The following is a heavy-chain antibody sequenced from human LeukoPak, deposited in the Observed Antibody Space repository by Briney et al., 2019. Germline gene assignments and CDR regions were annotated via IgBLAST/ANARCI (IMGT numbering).Heavy chain of an antibody. D-gene: IGHD1-7*01. CDR1: GYTFTSYY. CDR3: ASTGTTRANFDY. J-gene: IGHJ4*02. V-gene: IGHV1-46*01. Sequence: ASVRVSCKASGYTFTSYYMHWVRQAPGQGLEWMGIINPSGGSTSYAQKFQGRVTMTRDTSTSTVYMELSSLRSEDTAVYYCASTGTTRANFDYWGQGTLVTVSS. CDR2: INPSGGST.